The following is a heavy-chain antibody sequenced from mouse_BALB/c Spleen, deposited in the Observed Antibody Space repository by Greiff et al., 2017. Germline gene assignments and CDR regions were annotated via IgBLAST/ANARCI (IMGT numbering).Heavy chain of an antibody. CDR1: GFNIKDTY. Sequence: QLQQSGAELVKPGASVKLSCTASGFNIKDTYMHWVKQRPEQGLEWIGRIDPANGNTKYDPKFQGKATITADTSSNTAYLQLSSLTSEDTAVYYCARNYGSSYNFDDWGQGTTLTVSS. V-gene: IGHV14-3*02. CDR2: IDPANGNT. CDR3: ARNYGSSYNFDD. D-gene: IGHD1-1*01. J-gene: IGHJ2*01.